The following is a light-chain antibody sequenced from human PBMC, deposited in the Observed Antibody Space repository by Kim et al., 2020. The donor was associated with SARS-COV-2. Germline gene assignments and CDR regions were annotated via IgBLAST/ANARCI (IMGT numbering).Light chain of an antibody. CDR3: QQYHRSPWT. V-gene: IGKV3-20*01. CDR1: QSVSNGN. CDR2: GAS. J-gene: IGKJ1*01. Sequence: EIVLTQSPGTLSLSTGESATLSCRASQSVSNGNLAWYQQKPGQAPRLLMYGASSRATGVPDRFSGSGSETDFTLTISRLEPDDFAVYYCQQYHRSPWTFGQGTKVDIK.